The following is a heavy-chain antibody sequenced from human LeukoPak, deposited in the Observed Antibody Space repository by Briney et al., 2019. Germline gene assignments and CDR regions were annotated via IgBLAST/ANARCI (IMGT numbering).Heavy chain of an antibody. Sequence: AAVKVSCMASRYTFTSYGISWVRQAPGQGLEWIGWISAYNGNTNYAQKLQGRVTMTTDTTTSTAYMELRSLRSDDTAVYYCARAYGDPQFVAPNYYMDVWGKGTTVTVSS. V-gene: IGHV1-18*01. J-gene: IGHJ6*03. CDR1: RYTFTSYG. CDR3: ARAYGDPQFVAPNYYMDV. D-gene: IGHD4-17*01. CDR2: ISAYNGNT.